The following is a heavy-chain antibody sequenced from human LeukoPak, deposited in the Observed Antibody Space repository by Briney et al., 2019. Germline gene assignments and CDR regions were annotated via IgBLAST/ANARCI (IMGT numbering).Heavy chain of an antibody. J-gene: IGHJ5*02. CDR1: GGSINNYY. CDR2: IYYSGST. V-gene: IGHV4-59*01. D-gene: IGHD6-13*01. CDR3: ARLFVATYSSRSRWFDP. Sequence: PSETLSLTCIVSGGSINNYYWSWIRQPPGKGLDWIGYIYYSGSTNYNPSLKSRVTISVDTSKNHFSLKLSSVTAADTAVYYCARLFVATYSSRSRWFDPWGQGTLVTVSS.